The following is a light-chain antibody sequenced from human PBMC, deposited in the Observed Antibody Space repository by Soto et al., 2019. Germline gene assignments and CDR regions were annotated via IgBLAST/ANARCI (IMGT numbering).Light chain of an antibody. J-gene: IGLJ2*01. Sequence: QSVLTQPPSASGTPGQRVTISCSGSSSNIGSNTVNWYQQLPGTAPKLLIYGNNQRPSGVPDRFSGSKSGTSASLAISGLQSEDEACYYCAAWDDSLNGRVFGGGTKLTVL. CDR3: AAWDDSLNGRV. V-gene: IGLV1-44*01. CDR1: SSNIGSNT. CDR2: GNN.